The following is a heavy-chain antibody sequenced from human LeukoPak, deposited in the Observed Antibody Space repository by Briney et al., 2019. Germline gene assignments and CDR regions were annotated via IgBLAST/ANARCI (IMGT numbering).Heavy chain of an antibody. CDR1: GGSVSSGSYY. CDR3: ARDLSHYYYGMDV. J-gene: IGHJ6*02. CDR2: IYYSGST. V-gene: IGHV4-61*01. Sequence: SETLSLTCTVSGGSVSSGSYYWSWIRQPPGKGLEWIVYIYYSGSTNYNPSLKSRVTISVDTSKNQFSLKLSSVTAADTPVYYCARDLSHYYYGMDVWGQGTTVTVSS.